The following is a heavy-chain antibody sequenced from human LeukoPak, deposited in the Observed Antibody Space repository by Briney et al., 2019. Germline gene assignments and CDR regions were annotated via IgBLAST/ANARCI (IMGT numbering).Heavy chain of an antibody. CDR2: IKEDGSDK. Sequence: PGGSLRLSCAASGFTFSTYWMSWVRQAPGKGLDWVGNIKEDGSDKYYGDSVKGRFTISRDNAKNSLYLQMNSLRAEDTAVYYCARDAPGYGGYGDWGQGILVTVSS. J-gene: IGHJ4*02. D-gene: IGHD5-12*01. CDR3: ARDAPGYGGYGD. CDR1: GFTFSTYW. V-gene: IGHV3-7*01.